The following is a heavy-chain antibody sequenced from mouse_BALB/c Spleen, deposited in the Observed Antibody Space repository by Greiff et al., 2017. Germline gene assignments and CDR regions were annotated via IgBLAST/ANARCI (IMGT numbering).Heavy chain of an antibody. V-gene: IGHV1-87*01. J-gene: IGHJ2*01. Sequence: QVQLQQSGAELARPGASVKLSCKASGYTFTSYWMQWVKQRPGQGLEWIGAIYPGDGDTRYTQKFKGKATLTADKSSSTAYMQLSSLASEDSAVYYCARGELRYFDYWGQGTTLKVSS. D-gene: IGHD1-1*01. CDR1: GYTFTSYW. CDR3: ARGELRYFDY. CDR2: IYPGDGDT.